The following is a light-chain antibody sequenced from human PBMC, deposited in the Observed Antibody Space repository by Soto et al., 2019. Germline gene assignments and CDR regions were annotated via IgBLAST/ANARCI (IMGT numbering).Light chain of an antibody. CDR2: EVN. Sequence: QSALTQPASLSGSPGQSITISCTGTSSDIGAYDYVSWFQQHPGKAPKLMISEVNNRPSGVSNRFSGSKSGNTASLTISGLQAEDEADYYCCSYTSSSPYVFGTGTKVTVL. V-gene: IGLV2-14*01. J-gene: IGLJ1*01. CDR1: SSDIGAYDY. CDR3: CSYTSSSPYV.